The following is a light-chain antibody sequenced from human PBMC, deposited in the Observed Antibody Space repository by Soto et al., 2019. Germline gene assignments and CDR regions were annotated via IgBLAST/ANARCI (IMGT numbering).Light chain of an antibody. CDR1: SSDVGDYGY. Sequence: QSALTQPASMSGSPRQSITISCTGTSSDVGDYGYVSWYQQHPGKPPKLMIYDVSDRPSGVSNRFSGSKSGNTASLTISGLQAEDDADYYCSSYSKTSPVIFGGGTKLTVL. V-gene: IGLV2-14*03. J-gene: IGLJ2*01. CDR3: SSYSKTSPVI. CDR2: DVS.